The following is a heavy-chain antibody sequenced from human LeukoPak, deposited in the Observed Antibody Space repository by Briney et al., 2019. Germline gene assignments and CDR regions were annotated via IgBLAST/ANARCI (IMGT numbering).Heavy chain of an antibody. V-gene: IGHV4-4*07. Sequence: SETLSLTCTVSGGSISSYYWSWIRQPAGKGLEWIGRIYTSGSTNYNPSLKSRVTISVDTSKNQFSLKLSSVTAADTAVYYCARQVSYYDSSGEGSYFDYWGQGTLVTVSS. D-gene: IGHD3-22*01. CDR2: IYTSGST. J-gene: IGHJ4*02. CDR3: ARQVSYYDSSGEGSYFDY. CDR1: GGSISSYY.